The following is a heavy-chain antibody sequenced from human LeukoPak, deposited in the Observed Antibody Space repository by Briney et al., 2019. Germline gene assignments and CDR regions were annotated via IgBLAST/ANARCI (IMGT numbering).Heavy chain of an antibody. Sequence: PSETLSLTCTVSGGSVSSGSYYWSWIRQPPGKGLEWIGYIYYSGSTNYNPSLKSRVTMSVDTSKNQFSLKLSSVTAADTAVYYCARLKYSSGWLGGTYYFDYWGQGTLVTVSS. CDR2: IYYSGST. CDR1: GGSVSSGSYY. CDR3: ARLKYSSGWLGGTYYFDY. J-gene: IGHJ4*02. V-gene: IGHV4-61*01. D-gene: IGHD6-19*01.